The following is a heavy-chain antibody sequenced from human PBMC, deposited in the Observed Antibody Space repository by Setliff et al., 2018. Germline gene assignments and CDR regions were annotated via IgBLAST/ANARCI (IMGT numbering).Heavy chain of an antibody. CDR2: ISSNGGST. D-gene: IGHD5-12*01. V-gene: IGHV3-23*01. J-gene: IGHJ4*02. CDR3: APFCSHSGYCPPPD. CDR1: EFILSSFA. Sequence: GGSLRLSCAASEFILSSFAMNWVRQAPGKELEWVSSISSNGGSTYYADSVKGRFTISRDNSENTLYLQMNSLRAEDTAVYYCAPFCSHSGYCPPPDWGQGTLVTRLL.